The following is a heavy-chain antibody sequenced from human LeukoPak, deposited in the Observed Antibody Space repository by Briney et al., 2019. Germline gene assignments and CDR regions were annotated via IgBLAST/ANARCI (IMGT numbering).Heavy chain of an antibody. D-gene: IGHD2-2*01. CDR2: IKQDRSEK. Sequence: PGGSLRLSCAASGFTFSSYWMSWVRQAPGKGLEWVANIKQDRSEKYYVDSVKGRFTISRDNAKNSLYLQMNSLRAEDTAVYYCAREDIVVVPAAPKGDFFDYWGQGTLVTVSS. V-gene: IGHV3-7*01. CDR3: AREDIVVVPAAPKGDFFDY. CDR1: GFTFSSYW. J-gene: IGHJ4*02.